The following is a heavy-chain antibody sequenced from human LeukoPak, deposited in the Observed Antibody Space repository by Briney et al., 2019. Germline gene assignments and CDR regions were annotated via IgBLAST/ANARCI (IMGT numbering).Heavy chain of an antibody. J-gene: IGHJ3*02. D-gene: IGHD4-17*01. CDR1: GGSISSGGYY. V-gene: IGHV4-30-4*08. Sequence: SQTLSLTCTVSGGSISSGGYYWSWIRQHPGKGLGWIGYIYYSGSTYYNPSLKSRVTISVDTSKNQFSLKLSSVTAADTAVYYCARDPYGDYSPIDIWGQGTMVTVSS. CDR2: IYYSGST. CDR3: ARDPYGDYSPIDI.